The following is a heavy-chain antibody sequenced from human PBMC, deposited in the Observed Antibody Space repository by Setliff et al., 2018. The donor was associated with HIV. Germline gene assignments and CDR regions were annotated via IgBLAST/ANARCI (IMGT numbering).Heavy chain of an antibody. J-gene: IGHJ4*02. V-gene: IGHV1-2*06. CDR2: IIPNSGGT. Sequence: ASVKVSCKASGYTFSGYYMHWVRQAPGQGLEWMGRIIPNSGGTNYAQKFQGRVTMTRDTSISTAYMELTRLRSEDTAVYYCARALGELSLYPFYWGQGTLVTVSS. CDR3: ARALGELSLYPFY. D-gene: IGHD3-16*02. CDR1: GYTFSGYY.